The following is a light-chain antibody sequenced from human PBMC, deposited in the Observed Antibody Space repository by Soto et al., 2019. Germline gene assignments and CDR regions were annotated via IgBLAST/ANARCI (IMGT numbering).Light chain of an antibody. CDR3: QQYYIYAT. CDR1: QTISNY. J-gene: IGKJ1*01. Sequence: DIQMTQSPSTLSASVGDRVTITCRASQTISNYLTWYQQRPGKAPKLLIYRSSILQNGVPSRFSGSGSGTELTLTISSLQPDDFATYYCQQYYIYATFGQGTRV. V-gene: IGKV1-5*03. CDR2: RSS.